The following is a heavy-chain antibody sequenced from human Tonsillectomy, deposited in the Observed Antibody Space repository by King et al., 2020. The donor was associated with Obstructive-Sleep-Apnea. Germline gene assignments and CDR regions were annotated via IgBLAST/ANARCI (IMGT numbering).Heavy chain of an antibody. CDR1: GFNFGDYS. CDR2: VFTSNDFT. D-gene: IGHD1-26*01. V-gene: IGHV3-48*01. J-gene: IGHJ4*02. CDR3: ARDHKWAFDY. Sequence: EVQLVESGGGLVQPGGSLRLSCAASGFNFGDYSMNWVRQRPGKGLEWIAYVFTSNDFTSYADSVWGRFTVSRDSPRNLLYLQMGSLRADDTAMYYCARDHKWAFDYWGQGIMVTVSS.